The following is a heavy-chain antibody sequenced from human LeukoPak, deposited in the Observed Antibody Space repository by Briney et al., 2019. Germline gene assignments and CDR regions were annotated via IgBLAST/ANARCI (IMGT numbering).Heavy chain of an antibody. J-gene: IGHJ5*02. CDR1: GGSISSGGYY. CDR2: IYYSGST. CDR3: ARTGGVAATTPGAYWFDP. Sequence: SDTLSLTCTVSGGSISSGGYYWSWTRQHPGKGLEWIGYIYYSGSTYYNPSLKSRVTISVDTSKNQFSLKLSSVTAADTAVYYCARTGGVAATTPGAYWFDPWGQGTLVTVSS. V-gene: IGHV4-31*03. D-gene: IGHD2-15*01.